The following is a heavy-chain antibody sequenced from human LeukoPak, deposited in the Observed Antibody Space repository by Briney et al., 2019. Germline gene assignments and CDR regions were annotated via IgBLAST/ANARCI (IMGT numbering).Heavy chain of an antibody. CDR3: AKVKNPGMGVIYYFDY. CDR1: GFTFNSYA. V-gene: IGHV3-23*01. D-gene: IGHD2-21*01. J-gene: IGHJ4*02. Sequence: PGGSLRLSCAASGFTFNSYAMSWVRQAPGKGLEWVSAISGSGGSTYYADSVKGRFTISRDNSKNSLYLQMNSLRAGDTAVYYCAKVKNPGMGVIYYFDYWGQGILVTVSS. CDR2: ISGSGGST.